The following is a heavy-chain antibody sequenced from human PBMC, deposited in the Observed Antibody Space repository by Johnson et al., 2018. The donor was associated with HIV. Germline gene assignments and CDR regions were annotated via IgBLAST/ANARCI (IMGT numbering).Heavy chain of an antibody. CDR2: ITYDGSNK. D-gene: IGHD6-6*01. Sequence: QVQLVESGGGVVQPGRSLRLSCAASGFTFSSYGIHWVRQAPGKGLEWVAHITYDGSNKYYADSVKGRFTISRDNSKNTLYLQMNSLRTEDTALYYCYTSSFEADFDVWGQGTMVTVSS. CDR3: YTSSFEADFDV. V-gene: IGHV3-30*03. J-gene: IGHJ3*01. CDR1: GFTFSSYG.